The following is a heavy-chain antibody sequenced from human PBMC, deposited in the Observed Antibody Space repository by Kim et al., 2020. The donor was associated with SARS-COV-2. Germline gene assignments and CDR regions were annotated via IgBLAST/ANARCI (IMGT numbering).Heavy chain of an antibody. CDR1: GFTFSSYS. CDR2: ISSSSSYI. Sequence: GGSLRLSCAASGFTFSSYSMNWVRQAPGKGLEWVSSISSSSSYIYYADSVKGRFTISRDNAKNSLYLQMNSLRAEDTAVYYCARDLVRDDAFDIWGQGTMVTVSS. J-gene: IGHJ3*02. V-gene: IGHV3-21*01. CDR3: ARDLVRDDAFDI. D-gene: IGHD1-26*01.